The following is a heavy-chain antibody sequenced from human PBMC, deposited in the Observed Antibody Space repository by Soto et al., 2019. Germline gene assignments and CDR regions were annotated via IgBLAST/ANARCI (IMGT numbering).Heavy chain of an antibody. Sequence: EVQLVDSGGGLVQPGGSLRLSCAASGFTISTYSMNWVRQAPGKGLEWIAYISSGNPSVHYADSVRGRFTISRDTAKNSLHLPMNSLRDDDTAVYFCARGGWEHDYWGQGTLVTVSS. D-gene: IGHD1-26*01. CDR1: GFTISTYS. CDR3: ARGGWEHDY. V-gene: IGHV3-48*02. CDR2: ISSGNPSV. J-gene: IGHJ4*02.